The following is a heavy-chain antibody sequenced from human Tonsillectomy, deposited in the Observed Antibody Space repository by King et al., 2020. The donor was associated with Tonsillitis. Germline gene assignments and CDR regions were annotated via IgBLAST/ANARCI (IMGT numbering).Heavy chain of an antibody. CDR3: AIRTYYYNSCGAIDI. V-gene: IGHV3-23*04. J-gene: IGHJ3*02. Sequence: AQLVQSGGGLVRPGGSLRLSCAASGLTFTNYAMGWVRQAPERGLQWVSTINRSGGSTYYADSVKGRFTVSRDNSENTLYLQMNGLRAEDTAVYYCAIRTYYYNSCGAIDIWGQGTVVTVSS. D-gene: IGHD3-10*01. CDR1: GLTFTNYA. CDR2: INRSGGST.